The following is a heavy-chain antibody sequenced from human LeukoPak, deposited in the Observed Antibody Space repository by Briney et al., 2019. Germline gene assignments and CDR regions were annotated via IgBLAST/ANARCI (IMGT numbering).Heavy chain of an antibody. D-gene: IGHD1-7*01. CDR2: ISSASGSI. J-gene: IGHJ4*02. CDR1: GFTFSSYW. Sequence: GGSLRLSCAASGFTFSSYWMNWVRQAPGKGLEWVSYISSASGSIYYADSVKGRFTISRDNAKNSLFLQMNSLRAEDTAVYYCARGSPQGTGTTRGFDYWGQGTLVTVSS. CDR3: ARGSPQGTGTTRGFDY. V-gene: IGHV3-48*04.